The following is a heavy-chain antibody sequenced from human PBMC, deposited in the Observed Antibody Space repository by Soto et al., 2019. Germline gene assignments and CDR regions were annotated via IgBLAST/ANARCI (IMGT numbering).Heavy chain of an antibody. V-gene: IGHV1-2*04. Sequence: ASVKVSCKASGYTFTSYGISWVRQAPGQGLEWMGWINPNSGGTNYAQKFQGWVTMTRDTSISTAYMELSRLRSDDTAVYYCARASGYYPYGMDVWGQGTTVTVSS. D-gene: IGHD3-3*01. J-gene: IGHJ6*02. CDR1: GYTFTSYG. CDR3: ARASGYYPYGMDV. CDR2: INPNSGGT.